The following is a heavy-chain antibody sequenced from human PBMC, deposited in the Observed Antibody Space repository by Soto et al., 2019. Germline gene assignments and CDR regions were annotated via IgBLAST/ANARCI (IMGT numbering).Heavy chain of an antibody. Sequence: PSETLSLTCAVSGYSISSGHSWGWIRQPPGKGLEWIGSIFHTGSTYYNPSLKSRVTLSVDTSKNQFSLKLSSVTAADKAVDFCATLPRLDGMDVWGQGTKVTVSS. J-gene: IGHJ6*02. CDR1: GYSISSGHS. V-gene: IGHV4-38-2*01. CDR3: ATLPRLDGMDV. CDR2: IFHTGST. D-gene: IGHD6-25*01.